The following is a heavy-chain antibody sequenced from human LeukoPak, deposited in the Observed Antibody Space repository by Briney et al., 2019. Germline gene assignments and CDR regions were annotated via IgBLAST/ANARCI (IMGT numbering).Heavy chain of an antibody. J-gene: IGHJ5*02. V-gene: IGHV1-18*01. D-gene: IGHD3-22*01. Sequence: ASVKVSCKASGYTFTSYGISWVRQAPGQGLEWMGWISAYNGNTNYAQKLQGRVTMTADTSTSTAYMELRSLRSDDTAVYYCARGVNYYDSSGYYYQGWFDPWGQGTLVTVSS. CDR1: GYTFTSYG. CDR3: ARGVNYYDSSGYYYQGWFDP. CDR2: ISAYNGNT.